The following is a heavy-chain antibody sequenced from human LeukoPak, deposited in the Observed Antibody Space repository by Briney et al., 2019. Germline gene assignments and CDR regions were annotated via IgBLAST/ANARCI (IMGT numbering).Heavy chain of an antibody. CDR3: ARDNSGYGLGIFGY. CDR1: GFTFSSYA. D-gene: IGHD3-3*01. J-gene: IGHJ4*02. V-gene: IGHV3-30-3*01. Sequence: GGSLRLSCAASGFTFSSYAMHWVRQAPGKGLEWVAVISYDGSNKYYADSVKGRFTISRDNSKNTLYLQMNSLRAEDTAVYYCARDNSGYGLGIFGYWGQGTLVTVSS. CDR2: ISYDGSNK.